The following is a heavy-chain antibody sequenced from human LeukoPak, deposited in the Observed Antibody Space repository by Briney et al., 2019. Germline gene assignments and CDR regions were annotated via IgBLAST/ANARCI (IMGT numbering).Heavy chain of an antibody. J-gene: IGHJ5*02. Sequence: GASVKVSCKASGGTFSSYAISWVRQAPGQGLEWMGGIIPISGTANYAQKFQGRVTITTDESTSTAYMELSSLRSEDTAVYYCASGPYSSSWYNWFDPWGQGTLVTVSS. D-gene: IGHD6-13*01. CDR1: GGTFSSYA. CDR3: ASGPYSSSWYNWFDP. CDR2: IIPISGTA. V-gene: IGHV1-69*05.